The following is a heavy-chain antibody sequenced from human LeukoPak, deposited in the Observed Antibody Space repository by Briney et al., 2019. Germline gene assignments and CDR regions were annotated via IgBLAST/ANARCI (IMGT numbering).Heavy chain of an antibody. V-gene: IGHV1-46*01. CDR1: GYTFTSYY. D-gene: IGHD3-9*01. Sequence: ASVKVSCKASGYTFTSYYMHWVRQAPGQGLEWMGIINPSGGSTSYAQKFQGRVTMTTDTSTSTAYMELRSLRSDDTAVYYCATSVLRYFGALDSWGQGTLVTVSS. CDR2: INPSGGST. CDR3: ATSVLRYFGALDS. J-gene: IGHJ4*02.